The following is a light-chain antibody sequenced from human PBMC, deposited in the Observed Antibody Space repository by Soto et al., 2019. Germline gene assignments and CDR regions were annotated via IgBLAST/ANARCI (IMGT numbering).Light chain of an antibody. CDR2: LSSDGSH. CDR1: SGHSSYA. CDR3: QTWDTGARVV. V-gene: IGLV4-69*01. J-gene: IGLJ2*01. Sequence: QSVLTQSPSASASLGASVKLTCTLSSGHSSYAIAWHQQPEKGPRYLMKLSSDGSHSKGDGIPDRFSGSSSGAERYLTISSLQSEDEADYYCQTWDTGARVVFGGGTKLTVL.